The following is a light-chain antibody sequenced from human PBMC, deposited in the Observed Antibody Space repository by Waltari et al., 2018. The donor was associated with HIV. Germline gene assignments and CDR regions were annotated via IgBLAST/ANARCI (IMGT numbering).Light chain of an antibody. Sequence: SVLTQPASVSGSPGQSITIPCTETNSDVGSYDYFSLYQQYPGKAPKLLIYEVTIRSPGISYRFSGSKSGNTASMTISGLQPEDEAHYYCSSYAATTTILFGGGTRLTVL. CDR1: NSDVGSYDY. V-gene: IGLV2-14*01. J-gene: IGLJ3*02. CDR3: SSYAATTTIL. CDR2: EVT.